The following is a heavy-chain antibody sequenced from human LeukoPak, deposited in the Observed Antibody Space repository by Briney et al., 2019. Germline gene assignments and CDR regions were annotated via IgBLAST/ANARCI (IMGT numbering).Heavy chain of an antibody. CDR3: ARGASRSFDY. V-gene: IGHV1-8*03. J-gene: IGHJ4*02. Sequence: ASVKVSCKASGYTFISYEIHWVRQATGQGLEWMGWINPNSGNTRYVQKFQGRVTFTRGTSRGTAYMELSSLRSEDTAIYYCARGASRSFDYWGQGTLLTVSP. CDR2: INPNSGNT. CDR1: GYTFISYE. D-gene: IGHD6-6*01.